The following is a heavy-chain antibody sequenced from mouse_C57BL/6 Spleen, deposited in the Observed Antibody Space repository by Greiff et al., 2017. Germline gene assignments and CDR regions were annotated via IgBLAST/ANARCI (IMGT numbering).Heavy chain of an antibody. D-gene: IGHD1-1*01. J-gene: IGHJ2*01. CDR1: GYAFSSSW. V-gene: IGHV1-82*01. CDR2: IYPGDGDT. CDR3: ARERDYGGSYLDY. Sequence: QVQLQQSGPELVKPGASVKISCKASGYAFSSSWMNWVKQRTGKGLEWIGRIYPGDGDTNYNGKFKGKATLTADKSSSTAYMQLSSLTSEDSAVYFCARERDYGGSYLDYWGQGTTLTVSS.